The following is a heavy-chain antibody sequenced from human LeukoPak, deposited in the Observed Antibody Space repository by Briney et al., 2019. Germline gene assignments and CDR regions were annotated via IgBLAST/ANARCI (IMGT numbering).Heavy chain of an antibody. Sequence: SETLSLTRAVYAGSFSGYYWSWIRQPAGKGLEWIGEINDIGNTNYDPSLRSRVTISVDTSKNQFSLSLTSATAADTAVYFCATLGGVGYYNYQCLDMWGNGTTVTVSS. CDR1: AGSFSGYY. D-gene: IGHD3-16*01. CDR3: ATLGGVGYYNYQCLDM. J-gene: IGHJ6*03. CDR2: INDIGNT. V-gene: IGHV4-34*01.